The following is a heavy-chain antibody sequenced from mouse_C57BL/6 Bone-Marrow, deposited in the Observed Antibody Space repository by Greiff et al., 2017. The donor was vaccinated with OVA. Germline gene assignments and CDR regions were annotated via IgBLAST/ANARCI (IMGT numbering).Heavy chain of an antibody. Sequence: EVQVVESEGGLVQPGSSMKLSCTASGFTFSDYYMAWVRQVPEKGLEWVANINYDGSSTYYLDSLKSRFIISRDNAKNILYLQMSSLKSEDTATYYCARAPYYYGSSYGYFDVWGTGTTVTVSS. V-gene: IGHV5-16*01. D-gene: IGHD1-1*01. J-gene: IGHJ1*03. CDR3: ARAPYYYGSSYGYFDV. CDR2: INYDGSST. CDR1: GFTFSDYY.